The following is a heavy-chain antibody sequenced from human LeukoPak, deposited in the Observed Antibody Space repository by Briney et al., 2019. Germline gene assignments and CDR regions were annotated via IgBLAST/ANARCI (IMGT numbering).Heavy chain of an antibody. CDR2: FYSGETT. CDR3: TTVNMVRGPLWDYMVV. Sequence: PGGSLRLSCAASGFTVSSNYMSWVRQAPGKGLEWVSAFYSGETTYYADSVKGRFTISRDDSKNTLYMQMNSLKTEDTAVYYCTTVNMVRGPLWDYMVVWGKGTTVTVSS. CDR1: GFTVSSNY. V-gene: IGHV3-66*01. J-gene: IGHJ6*03. D-gene: IGHD3-10*01.